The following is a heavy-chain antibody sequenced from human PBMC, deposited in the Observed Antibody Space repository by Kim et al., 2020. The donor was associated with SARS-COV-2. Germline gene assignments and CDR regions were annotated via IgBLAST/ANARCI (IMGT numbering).Heavy chain of an antibody. CDR1: GGSISSYY. J-gene: IGHJ5*02. CDR3: ARGGGGTVTTSRRPGPTWFDP. V-gene: IGHV4-59*08. CDR2: IYYSGST. D-gene: IGHD4-17*01. Sequence: SETLSLTCTVSGGSISSYYWSWIRQPPGKGLEWIGYIYYSGSTNYNPSLKSRVTISVDTSKNQFSLKLSSVTAADTAVYYCARGGGGTVTTSRRPGPTWFDPWGQGTLVTVSS.